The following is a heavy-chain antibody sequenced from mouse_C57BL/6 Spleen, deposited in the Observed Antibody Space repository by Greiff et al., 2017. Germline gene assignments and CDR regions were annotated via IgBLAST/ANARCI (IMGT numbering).Heavy chain of an antibody. CDR1: GFSLTSYG. CDR3: ARNWGITTYFDV. V-gene: IGHV2-2*01. D-gene: IGHD2-4*01. Sequence: QVQLKQSGPGLVQPSQSLSITCTVSGFSLTSYGVHWVRQSPGKGLEWLGVIWSGGSTDYNADFISRLSISKDNSKSQVFFKMNSLQTDDTAIYYCARNWGITTYFDVWGTGTTVTVSS. J-gene: IGHJ1*03. CDR2: IWSGGST.